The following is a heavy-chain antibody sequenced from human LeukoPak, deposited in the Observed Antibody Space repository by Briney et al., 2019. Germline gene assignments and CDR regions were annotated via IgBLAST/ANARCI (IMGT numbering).Heavy chain of an antibody. CDR3: ARDEVVPAAN. Sequence: APVKVSRKASGYTFTGYYMHWVQQAPGQGLEWMGRINPNSGGTNYAQKFQGRVTMTRDTSISTAYMELSRLRSDDTAVYYCARDEVVPAANWGQGTLVTVSS. V-gene: IGHV1-2*06. D-gene: IGHD2-2*01. CDR2: INPNSGGT. J-gene: IGHJ4*02. CDR1: GYTFTGYY.